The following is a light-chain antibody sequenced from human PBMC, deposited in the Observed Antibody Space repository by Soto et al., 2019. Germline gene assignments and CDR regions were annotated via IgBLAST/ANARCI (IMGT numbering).Light chain of an antibody. CDR2: GAS. J-gene: IGKJ2*01. CDR1: QTVTTY. Sequence: EIVLTQSPATLSLSPGERATLSCRASQTVTTYLAWYQQKPGQPPRLLIYGASNRATGIPARFSGSGSGTDFTLTISNLEPEDFAVYYCQQYNNWPYTFGQGTKLEIK. CDR3: QQYNNWPYT. V-gene: IGKV3-11*01.